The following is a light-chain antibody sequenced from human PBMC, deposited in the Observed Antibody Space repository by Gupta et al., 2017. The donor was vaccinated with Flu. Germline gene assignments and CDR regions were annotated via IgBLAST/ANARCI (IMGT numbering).Light chain of an antibody. Sequence: QSVLTQPPSVSVPPGQMVIISCSGSNSNIGSDLVTWYQQFPGTAPKLLIYDTDKRPSGVPDQFSGSKSGTSASLAISELQVEDEAEYYCRTWDHSLNSWVFGGGTKLAVL. CDR2: DTD. CDR3: RTWDHSLNSWV. V-gene: IGLV1-44*01. J-gene: IGLJ3*02. CDR1: NSNIGSDL.